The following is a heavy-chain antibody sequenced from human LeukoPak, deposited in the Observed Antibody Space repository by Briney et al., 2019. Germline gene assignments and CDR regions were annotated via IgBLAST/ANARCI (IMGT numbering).Heavy chain of an antibody. V-gene: IGHV4-59*05. CDR2: IYYSGST. CDR3: ASGHDYGDYPDY. CDR1: GGSISSYY. D-gene: IGHD4-17*01. Sequence: PSETLSLTCTVSGGSISSYYWSWIRQPPGKGLEWIGSIYYSGSTYYNPSLKSRVTISVDTSKNQFSLKLSSVTAADTAVYYCASGHDYGDYPDYWGRGTLVTVSS. J-gene: IGHJ4*02.